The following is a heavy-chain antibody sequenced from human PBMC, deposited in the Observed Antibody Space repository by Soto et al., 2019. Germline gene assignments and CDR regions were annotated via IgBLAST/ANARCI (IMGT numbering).Heavy chain of an antibody. CDR2: VSSYGSST. CDR1: VFTFSSYW. Sequence: EVQLVESGGGLVQPGESLRLSCAASVFTFSSYWMHWIRQAPGKGLVWVSRVSSYGSSTVYETSVKGRLTISRDNAKNTLYLQMNSMSDEYTAVYYCARGLPTYSSFDSWGQGTQVTVSS. J-gene: IGHJ4*01. V-gene: IGHV3-74*01. CDR3: ARGLPTYSSFDS. D-gene: IGHD5-18*01.